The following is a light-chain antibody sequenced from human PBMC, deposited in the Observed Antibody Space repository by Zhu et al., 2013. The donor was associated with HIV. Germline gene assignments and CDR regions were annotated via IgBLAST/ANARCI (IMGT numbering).Light chain of an antibody. CDR1: QRVYSN. CDR2: GAS. Sequence: EIVMTQSPATLSGSPGERVTLSCRASQRVYSNLAWYQHKPGQPPRLLIYGASTRAAGIPARFSGSGSGTEFTLTISSLEPEDFAVYYCQQRSNWPPITFGQGTRLEIK. J-gene: IGKJ5*01. CDR3: QQRSNWPPIT. V-gene: IGKV3-11*01.